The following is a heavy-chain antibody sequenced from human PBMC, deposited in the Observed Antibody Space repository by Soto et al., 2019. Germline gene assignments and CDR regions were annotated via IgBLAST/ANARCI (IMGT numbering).Heavy chain of an antibody. CDR3: AREWDDILTNNWFDP. Sequence: ASVKVSCKASGYTFTSYAMHWVRQAPGQRLEWMGWINAGNGNTKYSQKFQGRVTITRDTSASTAYMELSSLRSEDTAVYYCAREWDDILTNNWFDPWGQGTLVTVAS. J-gene: IGHJ5*02. D-gene: IGHD3-9*01. CDR1: GYTFTSYA. CDR2: INAGNGNT. V-gene: IGHV1-3*01.